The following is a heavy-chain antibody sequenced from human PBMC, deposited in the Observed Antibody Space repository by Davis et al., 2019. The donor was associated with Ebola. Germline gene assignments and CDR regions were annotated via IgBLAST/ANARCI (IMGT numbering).Heavy chain of an antibody. D-gene: IGHD6-19*01. Sequence: GESLKISCAASGFPFSDYYMSWLRQAPGKGLEWVSFISGSGTTVSYADSVKGRFTVSRDNAKNSVYLQMNSLRAEDTAAYYCAKTMGWLQQSGEEYFQHWGQGTLVTVSS. J-gene: IGHJ1*01. CDR3: AKTMGWLQQSGEEYFQH. CDR2: ISGSGTTV. V-gene: IGHV3-11*01. CDR1: GFPFSDYY.